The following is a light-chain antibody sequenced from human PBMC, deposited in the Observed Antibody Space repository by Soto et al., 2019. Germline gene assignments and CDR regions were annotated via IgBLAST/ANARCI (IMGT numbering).Light chain of an antibody. J-gene: IGLJ1*01. V-gene: IGLV2-14*01. CDR3: SSYTSSSTQV. CDR1: SSDVGGYNY. Sequence: QSALTQPASVSGSPGQSITISCTGTSSDVGGYNYVSWYQQHPGKAPKLMIYEVSNRPSGVSNRFSGSKSGNTASLTISGLQAEVEADYYCSSYTSSSTQVFGTGTQLTVL. CDR2: EVS.